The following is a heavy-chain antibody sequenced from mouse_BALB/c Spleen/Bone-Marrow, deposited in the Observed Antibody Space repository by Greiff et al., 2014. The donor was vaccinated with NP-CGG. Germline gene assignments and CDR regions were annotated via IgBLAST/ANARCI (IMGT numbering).Heavy chain of an antibody. V-gene: IGHV2-9*02. J-gene: IGHJ4*01. CDR3: ARITTATGAMDY. CDR1: GSSLTNYG. CDR2: IWADGST. D-gene: IGHD1-2*01. Sequence: VKLVESGPGLAAPSQSLSITCTVSGSSLTNYGVHWVRQPPGKGLEWLGVIWADGSTNYNSALMSRLSISKDNSKSQVFFKMNSLQTDDTAMYYCARITTATGAMDYWGQGTSVTVSS.